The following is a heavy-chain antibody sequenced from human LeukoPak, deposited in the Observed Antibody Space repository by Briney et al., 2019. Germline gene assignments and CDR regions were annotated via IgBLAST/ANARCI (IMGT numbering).Heavy chain of an antibody. V-gene: IGHV1-2*02. J-gene: IGHJ4*02. CDR3: ARVSYDSTTFYFYFDY. CDR1: GYTFTGYY. CDR2: INPNSGGT. Sequence: ASVKVSCKASGYTFTGYYMHWVRQAPGQGLEWMGWINPNSGGTNYAQKFQGRVTMTRDTSISTAYMELSRLRSDDTAVYYCARVSYDSTTFYFYFDYWGQGTLVTVSS. D-gene: IGHD2/OR15-2a*01.